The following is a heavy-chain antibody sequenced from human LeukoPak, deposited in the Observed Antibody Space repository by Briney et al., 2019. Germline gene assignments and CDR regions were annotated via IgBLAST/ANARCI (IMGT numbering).Heavy chain of an antibody. D-gene: IGHD3-10*01. J-gene: IGHJ4*02. Sequence: ASVKVSCKASGYTFTSYGISWVRQAPGQGLEWMGWISAYNGNTNYAQKLQGRVTMTTDTSTSTAYMELRSLRSDDTAVYYCARDRRGGSGSYRRFDYWGQGTLVTVSS. V-gene: IGHV1-18*01. CDR2: ISAYNGNT. CDR1: GYTFTSYG. CDR3: ARDRRGGSGSYRRFDY.